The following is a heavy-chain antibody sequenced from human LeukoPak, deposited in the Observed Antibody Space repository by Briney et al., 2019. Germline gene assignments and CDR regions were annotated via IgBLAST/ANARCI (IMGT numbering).Heavy chain of an antibody. CDR1: GGSISSSSYY. D-gene: IGHD5-18*01. Sequence: SSETLSLTCTVSGGSISSSSYYWGWIRQPPGKGLEWIGSIYYSGSTYYNPSLKSRVTISVDTSKNQFSLKLSSVTAADTAVYYFSRGFAYSYAQYYYYYYGMDVWGQGTTVTVSS. J-gene: IGHJ6*02. V-gene: IGHV4-39*01. CDR2: IYYSGST. CDR3: SRGFAYSYAQYYYYYYGMDV.